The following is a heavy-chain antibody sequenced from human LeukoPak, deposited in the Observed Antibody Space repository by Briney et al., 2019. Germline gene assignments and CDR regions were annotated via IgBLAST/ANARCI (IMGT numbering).Heavy chain of an antibody. CDR2: ISSNGGST. Sequence: GGSLRLSCAASGFTFSSYATHWVRQAPGKGLEYVSAISSNGGSTYYANSVKGRFTISRDNSKNTLYLQMGSLRAEDMAVYYCARAGIAVAVNDAFDIWGQGTMVTVSS. J-gene: IGHJ3*02. CDR1: GFTFSSYA. CDR3: ARAGIAVAVNDAFDI. V-gene: IGHV3-64*01. D-gene: IGHD6-19*01.